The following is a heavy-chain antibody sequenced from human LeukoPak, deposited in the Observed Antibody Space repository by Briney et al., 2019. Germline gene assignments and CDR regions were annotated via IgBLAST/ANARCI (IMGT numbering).Heavy chain of an antibody. D-gene: IGHD4-17*01. Sequence: PSETLSLTCTVSGGSISSYYWSWIRQPPGKGLGWIGYIYYRGSTSYNPSLKSRVTILVDTPKNQFSLKLSSVTAADTAVYYCARQSYGDYFDYWGQGTLVTVSS. CDR2: IYYRGST. V-gene: IGHV4-59*08. J-gene: IGHJ4*02. CDR3: ARQSYGDYFDY. CDR1: GGSISSYY.